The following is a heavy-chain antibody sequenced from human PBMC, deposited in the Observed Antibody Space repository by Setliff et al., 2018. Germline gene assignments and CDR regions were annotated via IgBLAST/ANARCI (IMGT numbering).Heavy chain of an antibody. CDR3: ARCNGSGYFYY. D-gene: IGHD2-8*01. CDR1: GGAFSNYG. V-gene: IGHV1-69*11. Sequence: VKVSCKVSGGAFSNYGLSWVRQAPGQGLLWMGRIIPILETTNYAQNFQGRVSITADESTRTAYMELSSLTFEDTAVYYCARCNGSGYFYYWGQGTWVTVSS. CDR2: IIPILETT. J-gene: IGHJ4*02.